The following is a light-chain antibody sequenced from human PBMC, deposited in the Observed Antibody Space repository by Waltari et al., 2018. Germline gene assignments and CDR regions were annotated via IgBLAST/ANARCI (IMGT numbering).Light chain of an antibody. CDR3: SSVTRSSTWV. J-gene: IGLJ3*02. V-gene: IGLV2-14*01. Sequence: QSALTQPASVSGSPGQSIIISCTGTSSDVGGYEYVSWYQQYPGKAPKLMIYEVRNRPSGGSNRFSGSKSGNTASLTISGLQAEDEADYYCSSVTRSSTWVFGGGTKLTVL. CDR2: EVR. CDR1: SSDVGGYEY.